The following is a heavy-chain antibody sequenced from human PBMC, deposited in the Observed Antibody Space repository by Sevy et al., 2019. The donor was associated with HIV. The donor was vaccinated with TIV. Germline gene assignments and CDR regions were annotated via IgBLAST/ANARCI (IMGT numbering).Heavy chain of an antibody. CDR1: GFTFSSFY. D-gene: IGHD2-15*01. V-gene: IGHV3-7*01. CDR2: INQDANEK. J-gene: IGHJ4*02. CDR3: ARGRYCVDGSCYFDY. Sequence: GGSLRLSCAASGFTFSSFYMTWVRQAPGKGLEWVATINQDANEKYYVDSVKGRFTISRDNAKNSLYLQMNSLRAEDTAVYYWARGRYCVDGSCYFDYWGQGTLVTVSS.